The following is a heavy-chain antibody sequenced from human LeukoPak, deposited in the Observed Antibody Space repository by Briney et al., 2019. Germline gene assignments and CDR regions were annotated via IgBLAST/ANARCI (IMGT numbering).Heavy chain of an antibody. CDR2: ISDTGGTT. D-gene: IGHD3-10*01. CDR3: ARAAMVRGVDYFDH. J-gene: IGHJ4*02. Sequence: SGGSLRLSCAASGFTFGSYWMSWVRQAPGKGLEWVSVISDTGGTTYYADSVKGRFTISRDNSKNTLYLQMNSLRAEDTAVYFCARAAMVRGVDYFDHWGQGTLVTVSS. CDR1: GFTFGSYW. V-gene: IGHV3-23*01.